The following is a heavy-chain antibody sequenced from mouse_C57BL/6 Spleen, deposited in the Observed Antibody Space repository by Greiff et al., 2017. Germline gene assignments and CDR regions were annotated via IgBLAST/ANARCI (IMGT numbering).Heavy chain of an antibody. CDR3: ARYFDV. CDR2: INYDGSST. V-gene: IGHV5-16*01. Sequence: EVKLVESEGGLVQPGSSMKLSCTASGFTFSDYYMAWVRQVPEKGLEWVANINYDGSSTYYLDSLKSRFIISRGNAKNILYLQMSSLKSEDTSTYYCARYFDVWGTGTTVTVSS. J-gene: IGHJ1*03. CDR1: GFTFSDYY.